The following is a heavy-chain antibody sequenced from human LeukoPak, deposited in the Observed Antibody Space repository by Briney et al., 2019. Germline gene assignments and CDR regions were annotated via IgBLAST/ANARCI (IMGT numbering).Heavy chain of an antibody. J-gene: IGHJ4*02. CDR2: IFYSGST. CDR3: ARRDRISAAGFDY. Sequence: PSETLSLTCTVSGDSISSRSSYWDWIRQPPGKELEWIGNIFYSGSTYYNPSLKSRVTISVDTSKNQFSLKVGSVTAADTAVCYCARRDRISAAGFDYWGQGTLVTVSS. CDR1: GDSISSRSSY. D-gene: IGHD6-13*01. V-gene: IGHV4-39*01.